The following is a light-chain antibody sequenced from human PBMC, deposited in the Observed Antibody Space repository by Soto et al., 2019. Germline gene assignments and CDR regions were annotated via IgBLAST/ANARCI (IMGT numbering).Light chain of an antibody. Sequence: EIVMTQSPATLSVSPGERATLSCRASQSVSSSYLAWYQQKPGQAPRLLIYDASKRATGIPARFSGSGSGTDFTLTISRLEPEDFAVYYCQQYGSSLPSTFGQGTRLEIK. V-gene: IGKV3-20*01. J-gene: IGKJ5*01. CDR3: QQYGSSLPST. CDR1: QSVSSSY. CDR2: DAS.